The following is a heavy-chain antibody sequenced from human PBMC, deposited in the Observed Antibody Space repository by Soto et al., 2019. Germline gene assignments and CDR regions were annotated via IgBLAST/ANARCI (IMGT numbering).Heavy chain of an antibody. D-gene: IGHD6-19*01. J-gene: IGHJ3*02. CDR3: ARDRKGYYCSGWFRCSALAI. V-gene: IGHV1-18*04. Sequence: GASVQISCTASGCNFTSYCFSWLRHAPGQKRVWMGWSRAYTGNTNYAQKPQGTATMTTATYMSTAYMELRSLRSDDTAVYYCARDRKGYYCSGWFRCSALAIWGKETM. CDR2: SRAYTGNT. CDR1: GCNFTSYC.